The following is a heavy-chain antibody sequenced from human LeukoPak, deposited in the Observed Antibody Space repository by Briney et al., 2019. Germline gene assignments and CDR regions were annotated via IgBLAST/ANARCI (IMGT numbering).Heavy chain of an antibody. V-gene: IGHV3-30*04. CDR1: GFTFSYYA. D-gene: IGHD3-3*01. Sequence: GGSLRLSCAASGFTFSYYAMHWVRQAPGKGLEGVAVISYDGSNKYYADSVKSRFTISRDNPKNTLYLQMNSLRAEDTAVYYCARDGDMRTTTIFGVVLGWGQGTLVTVSS. CDR3: ARDGDMRTTTIFGVVLG. J-gene: IGHJ4*02. CDR2: ISYDGSNK.